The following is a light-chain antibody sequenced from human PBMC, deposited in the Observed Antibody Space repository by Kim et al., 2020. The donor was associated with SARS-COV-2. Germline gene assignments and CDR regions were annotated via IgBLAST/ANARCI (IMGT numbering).Light chain of an antibody. V-gene: IGKV1-16*01. CDR1: HDISNN. CDR3: QHYKNYPFA. CDR2: AAS. J-gene: IGKJ3*01. Sequence: ASVGDRVTITCRASHDISNNLAWFQQRPGKAPKSLISAASRLQSGVPSRVSGSGSGTDFTLTISSLQPEDFATYYCQHYKNYPFAFGPGTKVDIK.